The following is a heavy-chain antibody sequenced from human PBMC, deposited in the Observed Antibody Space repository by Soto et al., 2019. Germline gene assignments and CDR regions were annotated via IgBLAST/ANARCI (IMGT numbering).Heavy chain of an antibody. Sequence: GESLKISCNGSGYSFTRHFITWVRQMPGKGLEWMGRIDPSNSNVDFSPSFQGHVTISADKSINTAYLQWSSLRASDTAMYYCARHDSSGYSDYWGQGTLVTVYS. V-gene: IGHV5-10-1*01. J-gene: IGHJ4*02. CDR2: IDPSNSNV. CDR3: ARHDSSGYSDY. D-gene: IGHD3-22*01. CDR1: GYSFTRHF.